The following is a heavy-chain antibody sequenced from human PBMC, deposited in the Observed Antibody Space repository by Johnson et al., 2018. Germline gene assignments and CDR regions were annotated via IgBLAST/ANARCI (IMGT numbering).Heavy chain of an antibody. V-gene: IGHV1-69*06. CDR3: ARDSNYFDSSPDAFDI. CDR2: SKAGNGTP. D-gene: IGHD3-22*01. J-gene: IGHJ3*02. Sequence: QVQLVHSGAEVKKPGSSVKVSCKASGGTLSSYAISWVRQAPGHRLEWMGWSKAGNGTPKYSQEFQGRVTITADKSPRTADMELGSRGSEDRAGDYLARDSNYFDSSPDAFDIVGQGTMVTVSS. CDR1: GGTLSSYA.